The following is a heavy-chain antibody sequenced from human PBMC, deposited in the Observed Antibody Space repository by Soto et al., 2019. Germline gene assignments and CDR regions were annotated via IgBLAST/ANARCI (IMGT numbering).Heavy chain of an antibody. D-gene: IGHD3-3*01. CDR1: GFIFSDSV. V-gene: IGHV3-33*01. CDR3: TRDGAGDFWRFDN. Sequence: GGSLRLSCEASGFIFSDSVMNWVRQGPGKWLEWVAIILSDGGKKLYADSVQGRFTISRDNAKNMVYLQMNRVRAEDTAVYYCTRDGAGDFWRFDNWRQG. CDR2: ILSDGGKK. J-gene: IGHJ4*02.